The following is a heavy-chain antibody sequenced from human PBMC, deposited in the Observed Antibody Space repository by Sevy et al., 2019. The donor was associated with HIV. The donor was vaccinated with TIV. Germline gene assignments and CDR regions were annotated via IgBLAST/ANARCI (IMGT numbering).Heavy chain of an antibody. J-gene: IGHJ4*02. Sequence: GGSLRLSCAASGFTFSNYVMNWVRQAPGKGLEWDSGISGSGGSGDKTNYADSVKGRFTISRDDSKNSLYLQLNSLRAEDTAIYYCARKYDSSGYFDYWGQGTLVTVSS. CDR2: ISGSGGSGDKT. D-gene: IGHD3-22*01. CDR3: ARKYDSSGYFDY. CDR1: GFTFSNYV. V-gene: IGHV3-23*01.